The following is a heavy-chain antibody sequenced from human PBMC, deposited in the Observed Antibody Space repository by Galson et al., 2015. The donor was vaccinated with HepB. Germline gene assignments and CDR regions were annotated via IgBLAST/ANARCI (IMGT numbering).Heavy chain of an antibody. CDR1: GFTFGDYA. CDR2: IRSKAYGGTT. J-gene: IGHJ6*02. V-gene: IGHV3-49*04. CDR3: TKPTTYSSGRLMDV. D-gene: IGHD6-19*01. Sequence: SLRLSCAASGFTFGDYAMSWVRQAPGKGLEWVGFIRSKAYGGTTEYAASVKGRFTISRDDSKSIAYLQMNSLKTEDTAVYYCTKPTTYSSGRLMDVWGQGTTVTVSS.